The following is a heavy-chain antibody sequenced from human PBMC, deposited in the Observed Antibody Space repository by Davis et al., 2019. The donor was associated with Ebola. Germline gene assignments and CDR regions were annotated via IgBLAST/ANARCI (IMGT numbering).Heavy chain of an antibody. Sequence: AASVKVSCKAPGYSFTNYAMHWVRQAPGQRLEWMGWLHGGNGNRKYSQRFQGRVTITMDTSASTAYMDLSSLRSEDTAVYYCARATFGYNSGWYADYWGQGTLVTVSS. D-gene: IGHD6-19*01. CDR1: GYSFTNYA. CDR2: LHGGNGNR. J-gene: IGHJ4*02. CDR3: ARATFGYNSGWYADY. V-gene: IGHV1-3*01.